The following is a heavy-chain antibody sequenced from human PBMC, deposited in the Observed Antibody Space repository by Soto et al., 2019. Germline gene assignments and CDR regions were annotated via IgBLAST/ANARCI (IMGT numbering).Heavy chain of an antibody. J-gene: IGHJ4*02. D-gene: IGHD1-26*01. CDR1: GYTFTSYA. V-gene: IGHV1-3*01. CDR3: ARGASPLIAY. Sequence: QVQLVQSGAEVKKPGASVKVSCKASGYTFTSYAMHWVRQAPGQRLEWMGWFNAGNGNTKYSQKSQGRVTIIRDTSASTSCMELSSLRSEDTAVYYCARGASPLIAYWGQGTLVTVSS. CDR2: FNAGNGNT.